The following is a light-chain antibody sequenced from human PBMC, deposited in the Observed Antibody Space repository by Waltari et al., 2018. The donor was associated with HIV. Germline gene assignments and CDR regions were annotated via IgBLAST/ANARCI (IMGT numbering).Light chain of an antibody. V-gene: IGLV1-44*01. CDR2: KSH. J-gene: IGLJ3*02. CDR1: NPDIGVNP. CDR3: SAWDDTLHVV. Sequence: QSVLTQPPSVSGLPGQKVTISCSGSNPDIGVNPVNWYQQFPGRAPKFVAYKSHQRPSGVPDRFAGSKSGTSASLAINGVQAEDEATYFCSAWDDTLHVVFGGGTKLTVL.